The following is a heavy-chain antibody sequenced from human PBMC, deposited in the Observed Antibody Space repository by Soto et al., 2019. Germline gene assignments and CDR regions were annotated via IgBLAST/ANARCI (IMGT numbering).Heavy chain of an antibody. D-gene: IGHD3-22*01. V-gene: IGHV4-31*03. CDR3: GGSGYYNNGGMDV. CDR1: GGSICSGSYY. CDR2: INYSGST. Sequence: SETLSLTCTVSGGSICSGSYYWSWIRQHPGKGLEWIGYINYSGSTFYIPSLKSRVTTSIDTSTNQFSLKLSSVTAADTAVYYCGGSGYYNNGGMDVWGQGT. J-gene: IGHJ6*02.